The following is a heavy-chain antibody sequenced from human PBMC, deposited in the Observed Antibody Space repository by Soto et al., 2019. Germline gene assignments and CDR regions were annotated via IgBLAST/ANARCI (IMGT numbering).Heavy chain of an antibody. V-gene: IGHV3-53*01. CDR2: IYGGGST. CDR1: GFTVSSNY. D-gene: IGHD1-26*01. Sequence: GGSLRLSCAASGFTVSSNYMSWVRQAPGKGLEWISVIYGGGSTYYADSVKGRFTISRDNSKNTLYLQMNSLTAEDTAVYFCAREPWGSGSLTGVYWGQGALVTVSS. CDR3: AREPWGSGSLTGVY. J-gene: IGHJ4*02.